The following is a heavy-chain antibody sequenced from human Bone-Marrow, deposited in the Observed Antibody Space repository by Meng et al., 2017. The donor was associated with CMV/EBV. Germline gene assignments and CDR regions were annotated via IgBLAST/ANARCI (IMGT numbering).Heavy chain of an antibody. Sequence: GGSLRLSCAASGFTFSSYSMNWVRQAPGKGLEWVSSISSSSSYIYYADSVKGRFTISRDNAKNSLYLQMNSLRAEDTAVYYCARLGGSSPGRRSGFDPCGQGTLVTVSS. CDR1: GFTFSSYS. CDR3: ARLGGSSPGRRSGFDP. J-gene: IGHJ5*02. V-gene: IGHV3-21*01. CDR2: ISSSSSYI. D-gene: IGHD6-6*01.